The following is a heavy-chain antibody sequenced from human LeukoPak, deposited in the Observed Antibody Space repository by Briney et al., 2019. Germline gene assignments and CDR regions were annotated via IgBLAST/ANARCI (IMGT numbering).Heavy chain of an antibody. CDR2: ISGYDGNT. V-gene: IGHV1-18*01. CDR1: GYTFSRFG. Sequence: ASVKVSCKTSGYTFSRFGISWVRQAPGQGLEWMGWISGYDGNTNYPQRLQGRVTIATDTSTSTAYMELRNLRSDDTAVYYCAGESSNGWFDPWGQGTLVTVSS. CDR3: AGESSNGWFDP. D-gene: IGHD2-8*01. J-gene: IGHJ5*02.